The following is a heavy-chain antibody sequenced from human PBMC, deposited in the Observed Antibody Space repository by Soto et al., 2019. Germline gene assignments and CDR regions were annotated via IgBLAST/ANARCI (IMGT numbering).Heavy chain of an antibody. CDR3: ARGLRNYYDRSGLYY. CDR2: ISYSGSTI. D-gene: IGHD3-22*01. CDR1: EFTFSSYE. J-gene: IGHJ4*02. Sequence: EVQLVESGGGLVQPGGSLRLSCAASEFTFSSYEMNWVRQAPGKGLEWVSYISYSGSTIYYADSVKGRFTISRDNAKNSLYLQMNSLRAEDTAVYYCARGLRNYYDRSGLYYWGQGTLVTVSS. V-gene: IGHV3-48*03.